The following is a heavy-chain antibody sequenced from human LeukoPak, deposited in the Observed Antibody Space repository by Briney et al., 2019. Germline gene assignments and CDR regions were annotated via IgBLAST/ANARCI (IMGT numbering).Heavy chain of an antibody. CDR2: ISDDGRSK. J-gene: IGHJ4*02. CDR1: GFSFISYG. V-gene: IGHV3-30*18. CDR3: AKRPSDYGDYVSYFDY. D-gene: IGHD4-17*01. Sequence: GGSLRLSCAASGFSFISYGMHWVRQAPGKGLKWVGVISDDGRSKGYADSVKGRFTISRDNSKDTLYLQMNSLRAEDTAVYYCAKRPSDYGDYVSYFDYWGQGTLVTVSS.